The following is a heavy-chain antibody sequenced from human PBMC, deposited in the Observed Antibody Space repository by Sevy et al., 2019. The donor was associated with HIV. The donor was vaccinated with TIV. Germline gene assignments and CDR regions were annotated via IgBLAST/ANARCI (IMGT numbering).Heavy chain of an antibody. CDR3: TTGHDSGAIFDY. CDR2: IKTETDGGTI. CDR1: GFIFSNVW. Sequence: GGSLRLSCTASGFIFSNVWMSWVRQAPGKGLEWVGRIKTETDGGTIDYAAPVKDRFTISRDDSKNTLYLEMNTLKTEDTVVYFCTTGHDSGAIFDYWGQGTLVTVSS. V-gene: IGHV3-15*01. J-gene: IGHJ4*02. D-gene: IGHD2-8*02.